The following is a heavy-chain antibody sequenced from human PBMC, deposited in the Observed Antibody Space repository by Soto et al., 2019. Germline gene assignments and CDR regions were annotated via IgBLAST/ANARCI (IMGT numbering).Heavy chain of an antibody. CDR2: IIPIFGTA. CDR1: GDTFSSYA. CDR3: ARAGGYSSSTSCPFDY. D-gene: IGHD2-2*03. Sequence: SVKVSCTCSGDTFSSYAISWVRQAPGQGLEWMGGIIPIFGTANYAQKFQGRVTITADESTSTAYMELSSLRSEDTAVYYCARAGGYSSSTSCPFDYWGQGTLVTV. V-gene: IGHV1-69*13. J-gene: IGHJ4*02.